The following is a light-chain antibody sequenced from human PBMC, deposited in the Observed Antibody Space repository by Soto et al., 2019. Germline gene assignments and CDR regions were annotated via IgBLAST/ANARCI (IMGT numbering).Light chain of an antibody. Sequence: DIQMTQSPSSLSTSVGDRITITCRASQSISTNLNWYQQKPGKAPKLLIYAASTLQSGVPSRFSGSESGTDFTLTISTLQPEDFATFYCQQSYSTPYTFGQGTKLEIQ. CDR1: QSISTN. J-gene: IGKJ2*01. CDR2: AAS. V-gene: IGKV1-39*01. CDR3: QQSYSTPYT.